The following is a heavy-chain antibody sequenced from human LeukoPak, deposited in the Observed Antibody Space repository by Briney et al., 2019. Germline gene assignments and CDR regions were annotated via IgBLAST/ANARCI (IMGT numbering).Heavy chain of an antibody. CDR2: IYYSGST. CDR1: GGSISSSYY. CDR3: ARPRLLFGSGPILV. Sequence: SETLSLTCTVSGGSISSSYYWGWIRQPPGKGLEWIGSIYYSGSTYYNPSLKSRVTISVDTSKNQFSLKLTSVTAADTAVYFCARPRLLFGSGPILVWGQGTLVTVSS. V-gene: IGHV4-39*07. D-gene: IGHD3-10*01. J-gene: IGHJ4*02.